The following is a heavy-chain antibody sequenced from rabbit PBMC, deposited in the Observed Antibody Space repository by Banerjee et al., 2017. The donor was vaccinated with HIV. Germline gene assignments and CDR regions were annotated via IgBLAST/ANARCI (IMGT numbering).Heavy chain of an antibody. V-gene: IGHV1S40*01. CDR3: AREGADSSGYNL. CDR1: GFTISSSYY. CDR2: IYTTSGST. Sequence: QSLEESGGDLVQPEGSLALTCKASGFTISSSYYMCWVRQAPGRGLELIACIYTTSGSTYYATWAKGRFTISKTSSTTVTLQMTSLTAADTATYFCAREGADSSGYNLWGQGTLVTVS. J-gene: IGHJ3*01. D-gene: IGHD1-1*01.